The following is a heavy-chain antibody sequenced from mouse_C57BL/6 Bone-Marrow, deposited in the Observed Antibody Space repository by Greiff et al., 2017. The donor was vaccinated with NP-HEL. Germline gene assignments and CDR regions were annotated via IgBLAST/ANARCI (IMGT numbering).Heavy chain of an antibody. Sequence: VQLQQSGPVLVKPGASVKMSCKASGYTFTDYYMNWVKQSHGKSLEWIGVINPYNGGTSYNQKFKGKATLTVDKSSSTAYMERNSLTSEDSAVYYCAFYGKNAMDYWGQGTSVTVSS. J-gene: IGHJ4*01. CDR1: GYTFTDYY. CDR3: AFYGKNAMDY. D-gene: IGHD2-1*01. V-gene: IGHV1-19*01. CDR2: INPYNGGT.